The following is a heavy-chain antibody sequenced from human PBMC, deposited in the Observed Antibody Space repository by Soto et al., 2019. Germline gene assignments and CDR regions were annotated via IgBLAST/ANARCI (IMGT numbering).Heavy chain of an antibody. V-gene: IGHV4-4*07. CDR2: IYTSGST. Sequence: SETLSLTCTVSGGSISSYYWSWIRQPAGKGLEWIGRIYTSGSTNYNPSLKSRVTMSVDTSKNQFSLKLSSVTAADTAVYYCARSLARFGEGRRGAFDIWGQGTMVTVSS. CDR3: ARSLARFGEGRRGAFDI. D-gene: IGHD3-10*01. J-gene: IGHJ3*02. CDR1: GGSISSYY.